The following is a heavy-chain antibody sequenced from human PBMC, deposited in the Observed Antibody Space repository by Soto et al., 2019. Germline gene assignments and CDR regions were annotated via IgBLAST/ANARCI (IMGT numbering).Heavy chain of an antibody. D-gene: IGHD3-16*01. CDR3: AAYSHKGY. J-gene: IGHJ4*02. Sequence: EEQLVESGGDLVQPGGSLRLSCAASGFTVSNNYMSWFRQAPGKGLEWVSLIYSGGSTYYADSVKGRFTISRDSSKNTLYPQMNSLRAEDTAMYYCAAYSHKGYWGQGTLVTVSS. V-gene: IGHV3-66*01. CDR1: GFTVSNNY. CDR2: IYSGGST.